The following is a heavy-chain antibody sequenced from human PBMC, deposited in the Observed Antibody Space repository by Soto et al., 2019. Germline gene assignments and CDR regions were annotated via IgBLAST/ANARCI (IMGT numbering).Heavy chain of an antibody. Sequence: VQLMESGGGLVYPGASLRLSCETSGFSFRDHSMNWVRQAPGKGLQWVSYISRTGADIHYADSVKGRFTVSRDNAKNDFFLPRMSLRDDESAIYYCARLPKGSVVTGWGQGTLVTVSA. CDR2: ISRTGADI. D-gene: IGHD2-21*02. J-gene: IGHJ4*02. CDR1: GFSFRDHS. CDR3: ARLPKGSVVTG. V-gene: IGHV3-48*02.